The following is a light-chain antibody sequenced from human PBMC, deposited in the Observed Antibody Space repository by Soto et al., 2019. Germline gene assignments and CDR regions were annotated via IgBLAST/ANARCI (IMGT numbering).Light chain of an antibody. CDR1: QSLLYSNGKTY. CDR2: DVS. J-gene: IGKJ1*01. V-gene: IGKV2D-29*02. Sequence: DIVMTQTPLSLSVTPGQPASISCKSSQSLLYSNGKTYLYWYLQKPGQSPQLLIYDVSNRFSGVPDRFSGSGSGTDFTLHLSRVEAEDVGIYYCMQSIQPPWTFGQGTKVEIK. CDR3: MQSIQPPWT.